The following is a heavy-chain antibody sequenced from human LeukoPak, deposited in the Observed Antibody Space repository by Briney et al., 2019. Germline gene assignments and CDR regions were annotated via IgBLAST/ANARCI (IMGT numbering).Heavy chain of an antibody. J-gene: IGHJ4*02. V-gene: IGHV1-2*02. D-gene: IGHD3-10*01. Sequence: ASVKVSCKASGYTFTGYYMHWVRQAPGQGLEWMGWINPNSGGTNYARKFQGRVTMTRDTSISTAYMELSRLRSDDTAVYYCASVGENYGSGGDYFDYWGQGTLVTVSS. CDR3: ASVGENYGSGGDYFDY. CDR1: GYTFTGYY. CDR2: INPNSGGT.